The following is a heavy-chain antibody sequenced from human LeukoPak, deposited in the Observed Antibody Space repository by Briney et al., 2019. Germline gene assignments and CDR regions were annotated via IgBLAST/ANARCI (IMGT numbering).Heavy chain of an antibody. V-gene: IGHV4-38-2*02. Sequence: SETLSLTCTVSGYSISSGYYWGWIRQPPGKGLEWIGSIYHSGSTYYNPSLKSRVTISVDTSKNQFSLKLSSVTAADTAVYYCARATVAGTAGYWYFDLWGRGTLVTVSS. CDR2: IYHSGST. CDR1: GYSISSGYY. D-gene: IGHD6-19*01. CDR3: ARATVAGTAGYWYFDL. J-gene: IGHJ2*01.